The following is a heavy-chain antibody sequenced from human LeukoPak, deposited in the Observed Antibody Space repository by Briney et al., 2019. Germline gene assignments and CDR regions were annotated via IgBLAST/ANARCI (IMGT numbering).Heavy chain of an antibody. J-gene: IGHJ4*02. Sequence: PGGSLRLSCAASGFTFSSYWMSWVRQAPGKGLEWVANIKQDGSEKYYVDSVKGRFTISRDNAKNSLYLQMNSLRAEDMALYYCAKDYYGGNSAYFDYWGQGTLVTVSS. CDR1: GFTFSSYW. CDR2: IKQDGSEK. CDR3: AKDYYGGNSAYFDY. D-gene: IGHD4-23*01. V-gene: IGHV3-7*03.